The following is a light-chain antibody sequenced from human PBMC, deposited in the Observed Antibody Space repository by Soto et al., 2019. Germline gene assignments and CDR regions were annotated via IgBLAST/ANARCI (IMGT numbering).Light chain of an antibody. J-gene: IGLJ2*01. CDR2: GNS. V-gene: IGLV1-40*01. CDR3: QSYDSSLSGPV. CDR1: SSNIGAGYD. Sequence: QSVLTQPPSVSGAPGQRVTNSCTGSSSNIGAGYDVHWYQQLPGTAPKLLIYGNSNRPSGVPDRFSGSKSGTSASLAITGLQAEDEADYYCQSYDSSLSGPVFGGGTKLTVL.